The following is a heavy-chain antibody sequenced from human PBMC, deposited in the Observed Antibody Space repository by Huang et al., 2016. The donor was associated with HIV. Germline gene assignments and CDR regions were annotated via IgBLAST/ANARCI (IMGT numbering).Heavy chain of an antibody. V-gene: IGHV3-30-3*01. CDR2: ISYDGSNK. D-gene: IGHD3-16*01. Sequence: QVQLVESGGGVVQPGRSLGLSCAASGFTFSSYAMHWVRQAQGKGLEWVAVISYDGSNKYYADSVKGRFTISRDNSKNTLYLQMNSLRAEDTAVYYCARGLGGPSDYWGQGTLVTVSS. CDR1: GFTFSSYA. CDR3: ARGLGGPSDY. J-gene: IGHJ4*02.